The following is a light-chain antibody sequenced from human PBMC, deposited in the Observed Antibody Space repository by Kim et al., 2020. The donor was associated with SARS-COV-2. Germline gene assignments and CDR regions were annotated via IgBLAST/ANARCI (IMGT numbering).Light chain of an antibody. J-gene: IGKJ2*01. V-gene: IGKV3-20*01. CDR3: QQYGTAPYT. Sequence: EIVLTQSPGTLSLSPGERATLSCKTSRTVSTPFLAWYQQKPGQRPRLVIYGSYNRATDIPDRFSGSASGTDFTLTISRLEPEDFAVYYCQQYGTAPYTFGRGTNLEI. CDR2: GSY. CDR1: RTVSTPF.